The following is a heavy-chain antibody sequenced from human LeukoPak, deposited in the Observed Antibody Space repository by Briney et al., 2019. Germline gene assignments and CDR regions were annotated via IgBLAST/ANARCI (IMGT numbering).Heavy chain of an antibody. J-gene: IGHJ4*02. V-gene: IGHV3-43*01. CDR3: AKGDGYCRGDCVDY. Sequence: PGGSLRLSCAASGFTFDDYNMHWVRQTPGKALEWVSLINWDGSSTYYADSVKGRFTISRDNSKNSLFLQMNSLRIEDTALYYCAKGDGYCRGDCVDYWGQGTLVTVSS. D-gene: IGHD2-21*02. CDR2: INWDGSST. CDR1: GFTFDDYN.